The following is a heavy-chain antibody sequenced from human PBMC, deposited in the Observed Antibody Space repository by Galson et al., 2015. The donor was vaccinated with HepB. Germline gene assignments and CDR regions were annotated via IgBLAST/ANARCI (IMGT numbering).Heavy chain of an antibody. CDR3: ARGAYCGGDCLDAFDI. Sequence: SVKVSCKASGYTFTSYAMNWVRQAPGQGLEWMGWINTNTGNPTYAQGFTGRFVFSLDTSVSTAYLQISSLKAEDTAVYYCARGAYCGGDCLDAFDIWGQGTVVTVSS. D-gene: IGHD2-21*01. CDR1: GYTFTSYA. CDR2: INTNTGNP. V-gene: IGHV7-4-1*02. J-gene: IGHJ3*02.